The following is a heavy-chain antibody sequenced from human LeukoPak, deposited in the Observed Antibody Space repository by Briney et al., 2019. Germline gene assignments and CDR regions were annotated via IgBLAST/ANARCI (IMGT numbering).Heavy chain of an antibody. V-gene: IGHV4-59*01. Sequence: PSETLSLTCTVSGGSISSYYWSWIRQPPGKGLEWIGYIYYSGSTNYNPSLKSRVTISVDTSKNQFSLKLSSVTAADTAVYYCAREAGYSTPSYWGQGTLVTVSS. D-gene: IGHD5-18*01. CDR1: GGSISSYY. CDR2: IYYSGST. CDR3: AREAGYSTPSY. J-gene: IGHJ4*02.